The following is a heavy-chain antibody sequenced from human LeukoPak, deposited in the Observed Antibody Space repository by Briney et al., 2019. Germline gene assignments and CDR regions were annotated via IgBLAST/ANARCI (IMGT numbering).Heavy chain of an antibody. CDR2: ISSSSSTI. D-gene: IGHD4-11*01. J-gene: IGHJ4*02. V-gene: IGHV3-48*01. CDR1: GFTFSSYS. CDR3: ARDRTTVTTDPFDY. Sequence: GGSLRLSCAASGFTFSSYSMNWVRQAPGKGREWVSYISSSSSTIYNADSVKGRFTISRDNAKNSLYLQMNSLRAEDTAVYYCARDRTTVTTDPFDYWGQGTLVTVSS.